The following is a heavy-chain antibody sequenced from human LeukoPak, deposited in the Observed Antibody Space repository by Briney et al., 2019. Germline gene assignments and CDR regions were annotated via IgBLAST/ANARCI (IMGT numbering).Heavy chain of an antibody. CDR1: GGSFSGHY. J-gene: IGHJ5*02. CDR2: INHSGNI. D-gene: IGHD6-19*01. CDR3: AAQWQTGRVMTA. V-gene: IGHV4-34*01. Sequence: SETLSLTCAVYGGSFSGHYWSWIRQPPGKGPEWIGEINHSGNINYNPSLKSRVIISVDTSKNQFSLKLKSLTAADTAVYDCAAQWQTGRVMTAWGQGNLVTVSS.